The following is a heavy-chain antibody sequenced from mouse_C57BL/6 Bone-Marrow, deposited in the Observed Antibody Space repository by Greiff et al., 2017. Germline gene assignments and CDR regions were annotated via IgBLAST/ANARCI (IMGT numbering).Heavy chain of an antibody. CDR1: GYTFTSYW. CDR2: INPSSGYT. D-gene: IGHD1-1*01. CDR3: AQALGSSPFDY. Sequence: VQLQQPGAELAKPGASVKLSCKASGYTFTSYWMHWVKQRPGQGLEWIGYINPSSGYTKFNQKFKDKATLTADKSSSTAYMQLSSLTYEDSAVYYSAQALGSSPFDYWGQGTTLTVSS. V-gene: IGHV1-7*01. J-gene: IGHJ2*01.